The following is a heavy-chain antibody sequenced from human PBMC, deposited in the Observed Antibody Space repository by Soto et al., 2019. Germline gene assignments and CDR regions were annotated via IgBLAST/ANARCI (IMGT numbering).Heavy chain of an antibody. CDR1: GFTFSSYA. CDR3: AKDYYDSSGYYYSYYYYGMDV. D-gene: IGHD3-22*01. J-gene: IGHJ6*02. V-gene: IGHV3-23*01. CDR2: ISGSGGST. Sequence: GGSLRLSCAASGFTFSSYAMIWVRQAPGKGLEWVSAISGSGGSTYYADSVKGRFTISRDNSKNTLYLQMNSLRAEDTAVYYCAKDYYDSSGYYYSYYYYGMDVWGQGTTVTVSS.